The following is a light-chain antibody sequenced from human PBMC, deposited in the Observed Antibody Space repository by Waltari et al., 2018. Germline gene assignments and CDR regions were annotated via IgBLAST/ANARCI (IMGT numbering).Light chain of an antibody. CDR3: QQSYSTPRYT. CDR1: QSISSY. J-gene: IGKJ2*01. CDR2: AAS. V-gene: IGKV1-39*01. Sequence: DIQMTQSPSSLSASVGDRVTITCRASQSISSYLNWYQQKPGKAPKLLIYAASSLQSGVPSRVSGSGSGTDFTLTISSLQPEDFATYYCQQSYSTPRYTFGQGTKLEIK.